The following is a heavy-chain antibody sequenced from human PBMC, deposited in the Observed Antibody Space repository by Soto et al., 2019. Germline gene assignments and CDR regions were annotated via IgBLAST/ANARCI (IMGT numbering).Heavy chain of an antibody. D-gene: IGHD2-21*01. J-gene: IGHJ5*02. CDR2: IYHSGST. CDR3: ARDRVGIAYKELWFDP. V-gene: IGHV4-4*02. Sequence: PSETLSLTCAVSGGSISDSDWWTWVRQSPGRGLEWIGEIYHSGSTKYNPSLKSRVTISVDKSKNQFSLKLSSVTAADTAVYYCARDRVGIAYKELWFDPWGQGTPVTVSS. CDR1: GGSISDSDW.